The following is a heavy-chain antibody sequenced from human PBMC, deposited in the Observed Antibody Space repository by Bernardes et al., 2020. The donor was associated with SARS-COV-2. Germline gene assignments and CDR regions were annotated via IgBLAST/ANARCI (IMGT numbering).Heavy chain of an antibody. CDR2: LYNNGRT. Sequence: GGSLRLSCAISGFAVSDNFMTWVRQAPGKGLEWLSILYNNGRTFYADSVKGRFTISRDDSSNTLYLQMNNLNAEDTAKYYCARVRFYYASGSPSRYFDKWGQGTLVTVSS. V-gene: IGHV3-53*01. CDR1: GFAVSDNF. J-gene: IGHJ4*02. D-gene: IGHD3-10*01. CDR3: ARVRFYYASGSPSRYFDK.